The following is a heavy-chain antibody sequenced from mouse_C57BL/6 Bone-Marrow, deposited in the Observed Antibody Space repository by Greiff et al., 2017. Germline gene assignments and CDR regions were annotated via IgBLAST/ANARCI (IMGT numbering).Heavy chain of an antibody. J-gene: IGHJ4*01. CDR3: ARNEAYGNLYAMDY. Sequence: QVQLQQPGAELVMPGASVKLSCKASGYTFTSYWMHWVKQRPGQGLEWIGEIDPSDSYTNYNQKFKGKSTLTVDKSSSTAYMQLSSLTSEDSAVYYCARNEAYGNLYAMDYWGQGTSVTVSS. D-gene: IGHD2-1*01. CDR2: IDPSDSYT. V-gene: IGHV1-69*01. CDR1: GYTFTSYW.